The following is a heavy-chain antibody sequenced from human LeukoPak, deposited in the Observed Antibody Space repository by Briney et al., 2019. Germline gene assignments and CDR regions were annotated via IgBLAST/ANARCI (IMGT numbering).Heavy chain of an antibody. V-gene: IGHV1-69*04. CDR3: ARGGYPGTTPFDY. Sequence: SVKVSCKASGGTFSSYAISWVRQAPGQGLEWMGRIIPILGIANYAQKLQGRVTMTTDTSTSTAYMELRSLRSDDTAVYYCARGGYPGTTPFDYWGQGTLVTVSS. J-gene: IGHJ4*02. D-gene: IGHD1-1*01. CDR2: IIPILGIA. CDR1: GGTFSSYA.